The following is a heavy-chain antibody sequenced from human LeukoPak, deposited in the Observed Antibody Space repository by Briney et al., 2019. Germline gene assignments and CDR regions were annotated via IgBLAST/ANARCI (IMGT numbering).Heavy chain of an antibody. CDR2: IYYSGST. Sequence: SETLSLTCTVSGGSISSYYWSWIRQPPGKGLEWIGYIYYSGSTNYNPSLKNRVTISVDTSKNQFSLKLSSVTAADTAVYYCASGSIAARKIDYWGQGTLVTVSS. D-gene: IGHD6-6*01. CDR1: GGSISSYY. J-gene: IGHJ4*02. CDR3: ASGSIAARKIDY. V-gene: IGHV4-59*08.